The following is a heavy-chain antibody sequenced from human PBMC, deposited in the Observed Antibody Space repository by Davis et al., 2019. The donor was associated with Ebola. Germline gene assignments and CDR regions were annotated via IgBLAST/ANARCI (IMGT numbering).Heavy chain of an antibody. CDR2: INHSGST. Sequence: MPSETLSLTCAVYGESFSGYYWSWIRQPPGKGLEWIGEINHSGSTNYNPSLKSRVTISVDTSKNQFSLKLSSVTAADTAVYYCASGTIFGVVRYYYYGMDVWGQGTTVTVSS. D-gene: IGHD3-3*01. J-gene: IGHJ6*02. CDR3: ASGTIFGVVRYYYYGMDV. CDR1: GESFSGYY. V-gene: IGHV4-34*01.